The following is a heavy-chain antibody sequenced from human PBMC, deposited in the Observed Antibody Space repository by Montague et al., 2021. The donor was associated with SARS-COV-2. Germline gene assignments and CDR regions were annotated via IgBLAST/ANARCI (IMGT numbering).Heavy chain of an antibody. V-gene: IGHV4-34*01. CDR3: SGVKSISSWVRQPVPV. D-gene: IGHD6-6*01. CDR2: VNLSGST. CDR1: GGSFSGYY. J-gene: IGHJ6*02. Sequence: SETLSLTCAVYGGSFSGYYWGWIRQPPGKGLEWIGEVNLSGSTNYNPPLTSRVPISVDTSKNQFSLKLSSVTAADTAVYYCSGVKSISSWVRQPVPVWGQGTTVTVSS.